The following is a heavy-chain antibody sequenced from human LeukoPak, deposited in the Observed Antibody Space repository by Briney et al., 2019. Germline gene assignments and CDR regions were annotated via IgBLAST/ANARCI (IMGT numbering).Heavy chain of an antibody. CDR2: INTDGSST. D-gene: IGHD6-6*01. CDR1: GFTFSNYW. CDR3: ATDRASIAARPH. J-gene: IGHJ4*02. Sequence: GGSLRLSCAASGFTFSNYWMHWVRQAPGKGLVWVSRINTDGSSTNYADSVKGRFTISRDNAKNTLYLQMNSLRAEDTAVYYCATDRASIAARPHWGQGTLVTVSS. V-gene: IGHV3-74*01.